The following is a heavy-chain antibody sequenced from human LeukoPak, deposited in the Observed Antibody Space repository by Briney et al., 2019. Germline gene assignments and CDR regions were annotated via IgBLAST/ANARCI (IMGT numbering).Heavy chain of an antibody. J-gene: IGHJ3*02. Sequence: MTSETLSLTCTVSGDSISNYYWSWIRQPPGKGLEWIGYIYYSGSTNYNPSLKSRVTISVDTSKNQFSLQLNSVTPEDTALYYCARGGLVRGTLNSLIGFDIWDQGIMVTVSS. V-gene: IGHV4-59*12. CDR2: IYYSGST. CDR3: ARGGLVRGTLNSLIGFDI. D-gene: IGHD3-10*01. CDR1: GDSISNYY.